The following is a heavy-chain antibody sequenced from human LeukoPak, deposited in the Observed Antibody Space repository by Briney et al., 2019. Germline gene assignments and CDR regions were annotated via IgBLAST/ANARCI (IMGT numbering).Heavy chain of an antibody. CDR1: GDSVSINRAA. Sequence: SQTLSLTCAISGDSVSINRAAWNWIRQSPSRGLEWLGRTYYRSKWYNNYALSVKSRITINPDTSKNQFSLQLNSVTPEDTAVYYCARDQTGDIDFDSWGQGTLVTVSS. D-gene: IGHD7-27*01. CDR3: ARDQTGDIDFDS. J-gene: IGHJ4*02. V-gene: IGHV6-1*01. CDR2: TYYRSKWYN.